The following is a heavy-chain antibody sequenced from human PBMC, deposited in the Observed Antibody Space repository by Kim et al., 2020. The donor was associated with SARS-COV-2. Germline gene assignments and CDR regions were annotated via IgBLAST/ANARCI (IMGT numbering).Heavy chain of an antibody. CDR1: GGSISSGGYY. V-gene: IGHV4-31*03. D-gene: IGHD6-13*01. CDR2: IYYSGST. CDR3: ARGGSSRWLAWFDP. J-gene: IGHJ5*02. Sequence: SETLSLTCTVSGGSISSGGYYWSWIRQHPGKGLEWIGYIYYSGSTYYNPSLKSRVTISVDTSKNQFSLKLSSVTAADTAVYYCARGGSSRWLAWFDPWGQGTLVTVSS.